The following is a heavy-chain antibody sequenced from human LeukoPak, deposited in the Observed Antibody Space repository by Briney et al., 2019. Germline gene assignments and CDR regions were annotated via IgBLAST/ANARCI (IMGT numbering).Heavy chain of an antibody. CDR2: IYHSGST. D-gene: IGHD4-23*01. Sequence: SETLSLTCAVYGGSLSGYYWSWIRQPPGKGLEWIGEIYHSGSTNYNPSLKSRVTISVDTSKNQFSLKLSSVTAADTAVYYCARAGKLKVESGNSNHLFDYWGQGTLVTVSS. J-gene: IGHJ4*02. CDR3: ARAGKLKVESGNSNHLFDY. V-gene: IGHV4-34*01. CDR1: GGSLSGYY.